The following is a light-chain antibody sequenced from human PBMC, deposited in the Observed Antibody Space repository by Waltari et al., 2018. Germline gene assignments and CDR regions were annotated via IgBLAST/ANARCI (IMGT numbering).Light chain of an antibody. CDR3: SSRNGRASQVV. Sequence: SSGLTQDPAVSVALVQTIRITFRGDSLRTSYDSRYQVKTGQAPVLVMFGKEKRPSGVPDRISGESSETTSSLIITGAQAEDEADYYCSSRNGRASQVVFAGGTKVTVL. CDR2: GKE. J-gene: IGLJ2*01. CDR1: SLRTSY. V-gene: IGLV3-19*01.